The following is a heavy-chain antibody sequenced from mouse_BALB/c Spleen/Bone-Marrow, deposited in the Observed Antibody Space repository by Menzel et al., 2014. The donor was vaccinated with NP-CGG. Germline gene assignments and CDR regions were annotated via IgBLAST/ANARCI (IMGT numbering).Heavy chain of an antibody. D-gene: IGHD2-3*01. Sequence: QVHVKQSGPELVKPGASVKISCKASGYAFSSSWMNWVKQRPGQGLEWIGRIFPGDGATYYNGKFKGKATLTADKSSSTAYMQLSSLTSVDSAVYFCARSDGYRAMDYWGQGTSVTVSS. CDR3: ARSDGYRAMDY. CDR1: GYAFSSSW. V-gene: IGHV1-82*01. J-gene: IGHJ4*01. CDR2: IFPGDGAT.